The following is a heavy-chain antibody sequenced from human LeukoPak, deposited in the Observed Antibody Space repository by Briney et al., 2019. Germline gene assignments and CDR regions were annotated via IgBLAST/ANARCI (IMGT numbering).Heavy chain of an antibody. CDR1: GGSFSGYY. CDR3: ARHRITMVRGVIITFRGDYGYDY. Sequence: SETLSLTCAVYGGSFSGYYWSWIRQPPGKGLEWIGEINHSGSTNYNPSLKSRVTISVDTSKNQFSLKLSSVTAADTAVYYCARHRITMVRGVIITFRGDYGYDYRGQGTLVTVSS. V-gene: IGHV4-34*01. J-gene: IGHJ4*02. D-gene: IGHD3-10*01. CDR2: INHSGST.